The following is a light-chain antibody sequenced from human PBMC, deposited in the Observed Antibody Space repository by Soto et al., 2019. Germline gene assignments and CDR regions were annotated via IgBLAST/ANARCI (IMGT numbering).Light chain of an antibody. CDR3: QKYNSAPRT. V-gene: IGKV1-27*01. Sequence: DIQMTQSPSSLSASVGDRVTITCRASQDISNYLAGYQRKPGKVPKLLIYAASTLQSGVPSRFSGSGSGTDFTLTISSLQPEDVATYYCQKYNSAPRTFGQGTKVEIK. J-gene: IGKJ1*01. CDR2: AAS. CDR1: QDISNY.